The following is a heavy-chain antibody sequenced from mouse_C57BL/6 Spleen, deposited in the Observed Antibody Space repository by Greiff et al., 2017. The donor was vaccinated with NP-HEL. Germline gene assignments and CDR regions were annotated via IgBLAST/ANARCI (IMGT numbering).Heavy chain of an antibody. CDR1: GYTFTSYW. CDR3: ARTNPVYYCSPLDY. J-gene: IGHJ2*01. Sequence: QVQLQQPGAELVMPGASVKLSCKASGYTFTSYWMHWVKQRPGQGLEWIGEIDPSDSYTNYNQKFKGKSKLTVDKSSSTAYMQLSSLTSEDSAVYYCARTNPVYYCSPLDYWGQGTTLTVSS. V-gene: IGHV1-69*01. D-gene: IGHD1-1*01. CDR2: IDPSDSYT.